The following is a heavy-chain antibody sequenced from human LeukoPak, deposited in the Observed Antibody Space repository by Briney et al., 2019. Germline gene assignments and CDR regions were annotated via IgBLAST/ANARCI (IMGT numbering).Heavy chain of an antibody. Sequence: GKSLRLSCAASGFTFSDYGMHWPRQAPGKGLEWVAVISWNGGEEHYGNSVRGRFTISRDNSKNMVYLQMNSLRAEDTAVYYCAKEQGYTGWLTTGHWGQGALVTVSS. D-gene: IGHD6-19*01. CDR3: AKEQGYTGWLTTGH. V-gene: IGHV3-30*18. CDR1: GFTFSDYG. J-gene: IGHJ4*02. CDR2: ISWNGGEE.